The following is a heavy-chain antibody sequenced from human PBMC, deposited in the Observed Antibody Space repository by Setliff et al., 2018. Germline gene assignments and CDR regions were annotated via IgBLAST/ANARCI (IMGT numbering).Heavy chain of an antibody. CDR2: ISGYSGKT. J-gene: IGHJ5*02. CDR1: TNALTDSV. D-gene: IGHD6-25*01. CDR3: VPGRGS. V-gene: IGHV1-18*01. Sequence: ASVKVSCKTSTNALTDSVVSWVRQAPGQGLEWVGWISGYSGKTYYAQRLQDRVTLTTDTSTNTFYLELRSLRPDDTAVFYCVPGRGSWGQGALVTVSS.